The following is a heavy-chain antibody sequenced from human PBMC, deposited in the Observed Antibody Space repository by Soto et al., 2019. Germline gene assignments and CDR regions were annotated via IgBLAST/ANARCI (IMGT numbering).Heavy chain of an antibody. CDR2: ISAYNGNT. Sequence: ASVKVSCKASGYTFTSYGISWVRQAPGQGLEWMGWISAYNGNTSYAQKLQGRVTMTTDTSTSTAYMELRSLRSDDTAVYYCARRSTIFGVVIAAFDYWGQGTLVTVSS. CDR3: ARRSTIFGVVIAAFDY. V-gene: IGHV1-18*04. CDR1: GYTFTSYG. J-gene: IGHJ4*02. D-gene: IGHD3-3*01.